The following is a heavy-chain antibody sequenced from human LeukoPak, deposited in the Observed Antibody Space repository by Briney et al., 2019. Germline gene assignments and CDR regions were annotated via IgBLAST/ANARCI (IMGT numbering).Heavy chain of an antibody. Sequence: GGSLRLSCAASGFTFSSYSMDWVRQARGKGLEWVSSISSSSSYIYYADSVKGRFTISRDNAKNSLYLQMNSLRAEDTAVYYCARDGIVVVVAASDYYGMDVWGQGTTVTVSS. D-gene: IGHD2-15*01. CDR1: GFTFSSYS. V-gene: IGHV3-21*01. CDR2: ISSSSSYI. CDR3: ARDGIVVVVAASDYYGMDV. J-gene: IGHJ6*02.